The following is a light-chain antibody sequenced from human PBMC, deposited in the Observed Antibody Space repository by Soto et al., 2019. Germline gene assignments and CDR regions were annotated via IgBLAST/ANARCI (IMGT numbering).Light chain of an antibody. Sequence: DIVMTQSPDSLAVSLGERATINCKSSQSVLYSPGSNNKNYLAWYQHKPGQPPKLLIYWASTRKSGVPDRFSGSGSGTDFTLTINSLQAEDVAVYYCQQYYSTPYTFGQGTKLEIK. J-gene: IGKJ2*01. CDR3: QQYYSTPYT. CDR1: QSVLYSPGSNNKNY. CDR2: WAS. V-gene: IGKV4-1*01.